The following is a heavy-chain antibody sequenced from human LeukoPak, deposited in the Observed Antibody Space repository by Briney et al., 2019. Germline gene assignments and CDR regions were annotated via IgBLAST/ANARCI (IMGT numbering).Heavy chain of an antibody. J-gene: IGHJ4*02. Sequence: GGSLRLSCAASGFTFSSYAMHWVRQAPGKGPEWVSFIWHDGSRKYYADSVKGRFTISRDNSKNTLYLQMNSLRAEDTAVFYCAKEMTAVGGPNYFDYWGQGTLVTVSS. V-gene: IGHV3-30*02. CDR2: IWHDGSRK. D-gene: IGHD6-19*01. CDR3: AKEMTAVGGPNYFDY. CDR1: GFTFSSYA.